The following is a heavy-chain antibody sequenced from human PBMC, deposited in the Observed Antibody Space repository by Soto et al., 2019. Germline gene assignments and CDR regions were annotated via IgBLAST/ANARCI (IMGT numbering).Heavy chain of an antibody. CDR2: IWYDGSNK. J-gene: IGHJ5*02. D-gene: IGHD4-17*01. CDR3: ARGRCLVTTFNCWFDP. V-gene: IGHV3-33*01. CDR1: GFTFSSYG. Sequence: QVQLVESGGGVVQPGRSLRLSCAASGFTFSSYGMHWVRQAPGKGLEWVAVIWYDGSNKYYADSVKGRFIISRDNSKNTLYLQMNSLRAEDTAVYYCARGRCLVTTFNCWFDPWGQGTLVTVSS.